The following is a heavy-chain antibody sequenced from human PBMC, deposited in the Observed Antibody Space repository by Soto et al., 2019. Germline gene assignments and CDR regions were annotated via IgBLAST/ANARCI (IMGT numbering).Heavy chain of an antibody. CDR2: IYYSGST. CDR3: ARDGYGSGSYYKWFDY. V-gene: IGHV4-59*01. D-gene: IGHD3-10*01. Sequence: PSETLSLTCTVSGGSISSYYWSWIRQPPGKGLEWIGYIYYSGSTNYNPSLKSRVTISVDTSKNQFSLKLSSVTAADTAVYYCARDGYGSGSYYKWFDYWGKGTLVTVSS. J-gene: IGHJ4*02. CDR1: GGSISSYY.